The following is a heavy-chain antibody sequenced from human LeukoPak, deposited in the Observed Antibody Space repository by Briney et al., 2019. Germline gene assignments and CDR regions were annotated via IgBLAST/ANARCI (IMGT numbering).Heavy chain of an antibody. Sequence: GGSLRLSCAASGFTFSSYAMSWVRQAPGKGLEWVSAISGSGGSTYYADSVTGRFTISRDNSKHTLYLQMNSLRAEDTAVYYCAKGFDSSGSEYFQHWGQGTLVTVSS. CDR2: ISGSGGST. CDR1: GFTFSSYA. V-gene: IGHV3-23*01. D-gene: IGHD3-22*01. CDR3: AKGFDSSGSEYFQH. J-gene: IGHJ1*01.